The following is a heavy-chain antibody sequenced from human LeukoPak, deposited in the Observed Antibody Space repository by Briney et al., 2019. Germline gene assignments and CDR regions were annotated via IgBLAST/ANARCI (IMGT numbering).Heavy chain of an antibody. J-gene: IGHJ3*02. CDR1: GFTLSSYS. CDR2: ISSYSSTI. Sequence: PGGSLRLSCAASGFTLSSYSMNWVRQAPGKGLEWVSYISSYSSTIYYADSVKGRFTISRDNAQNSLYLQMNSLRAEDTAVYFCARSLGIPRDAFDIWGQGTMVTVSS. D-gene: IGHD5-18*01. CDR3: ARSLGIPRDAFDI. V-gene: IGHV3-48*04.